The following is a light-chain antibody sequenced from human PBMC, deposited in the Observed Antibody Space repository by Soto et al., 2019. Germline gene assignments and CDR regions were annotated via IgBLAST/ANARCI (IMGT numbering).Light chain of an antibody. Sequence: QSVLTQPRSVSGSPGQSVTISCTCTSSDVGGYNYVSWCQQHPGKAPKVMIYDVNKRPSGVPQRFSASKSGNTASLTISGLQAEDEADYYCCSYAGTYTYVFGIGTKVTVL. CDR2: DVN. V-gene: IGLV2-11*01. J-gene: IGLJ1*01. CDR1: SSDVGGYNY. CDR3: CSYAGTYTYV.